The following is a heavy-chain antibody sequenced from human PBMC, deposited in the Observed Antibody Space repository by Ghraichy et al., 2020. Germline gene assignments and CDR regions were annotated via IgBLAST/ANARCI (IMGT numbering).Heavy chain of an antibody. CDR1: GFTFSSYG. D-gene: IGHD2-2*03. CDR3: AKGMDIVVVPAEIGMDV. Sequence: GGSLRLSCAASGFTFSSYGMHWVRQAPGKGLEWVAVIWYDGSNKYYADSVKGRFTISRDNSKNTLYLQMNSLRAEDTAVYYCAKGMDIVVVPAEIGMDVWGQGTTVTVSS. V-gene: IGHV3-33*06. CDR2: IWYDGSNK. J-gene: IGHJ6*02.